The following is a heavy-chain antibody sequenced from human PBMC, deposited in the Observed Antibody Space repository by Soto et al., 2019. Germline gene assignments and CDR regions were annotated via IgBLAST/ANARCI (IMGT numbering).Heavy chain of an antibody. J-gene: IGHJ4*02. D-gene: IGHD4-17*01. Sequence: PSETLSVTCAVYGGSFSGYYWSWSRQPPWKGLEWIGEINHSGSTNYNPSLRSRVTISVDTSKNQFSLKLSSVTAADTAVYYCARGSVHYGGRSQPCYFDYWGKGTLVTVSS. V-gene: IGHV4-34*01. CDR3: ARGSVHYGGRSQPCYFDY. CDR2: INHSGST. CDR1: GGSFSGYY.